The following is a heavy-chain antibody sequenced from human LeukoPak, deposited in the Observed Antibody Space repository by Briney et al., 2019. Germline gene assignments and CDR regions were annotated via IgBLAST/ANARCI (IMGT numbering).Heavy chain of an antibody. CDR1: GFTVSSSY. D-gene: IGHD5-18*01. Sequence: GGSLRLSCTASGFTVSSSYLSWVRQAPGQGLEWVSVIYSGGSTYYADSVKGRFTISRDNSKNTLYLQMNSLRADDTAVYFCARVGNSHVDYWGQGALVTVSS. CDR2: IYSGGST. V-gene: IGHV3-53*01. J-gene: IGHJ4*02. CDR3: ARVGNSHVDY.